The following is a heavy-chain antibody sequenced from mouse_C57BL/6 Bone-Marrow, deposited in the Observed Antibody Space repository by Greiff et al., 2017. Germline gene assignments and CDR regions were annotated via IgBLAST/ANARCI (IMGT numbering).Heavy chain of an antibody. CDR2: IDPSDSYT. Sequence: QVQLQQPGAELVKPGASVKLSCKASGYTFTSYWMQWVKQRPGQGLEWIGEIDPSDSYTTYNQKFKGKATLTVDTSSSTAYMQLSSLTSEDSAVYYCAKEIYGNYADWYFDVWGTGTTVTVSA. V-gene: IGHV1-50*01. J-gene: IGHJ1*03. CDR1: GYTFTSYW. D-gene: IGHD2-1*01. CDR3: AKEIYGNYADWYFDV.